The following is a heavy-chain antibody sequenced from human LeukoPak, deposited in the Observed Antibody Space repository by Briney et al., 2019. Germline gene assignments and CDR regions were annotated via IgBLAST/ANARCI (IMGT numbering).Heavy chain of an antibody. J-gene: IGHJ3*02. V-gene: IGHV3-66*02. D-gene: IGHD4-17*01. CDR3: AGDRPDYGTRYRFFDI. CDR2: IYSGGST. Sequence: QPGGSLRLSCAASGFTFSDYYMSWVRQAPGKGLEWVSVIYSGGSTYYADSVKGRFTISRDNSKNTLYLQMNSLRPEDTAVYYCAGDRPDYGTRYRFFDIWGQGTMVTVSS. CDR1: GFTFSDYY.